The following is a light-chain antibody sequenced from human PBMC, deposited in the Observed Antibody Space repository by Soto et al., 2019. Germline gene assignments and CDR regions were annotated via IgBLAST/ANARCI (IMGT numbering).Light chain of an antibody. J-gene: IGKJ2*01. V-gene: IGKV3-15*01. CDR1: QSVSSN. CDR2: GAS. Sequence: EIVMTQSPATLSVSPGERATLSCRASQSVSSNLAWYQQKPGQAPRLLIYGASTRATGIPARFSGSGSGTEYTLTIGSLQSGDFADYYCQQYNSWPYTFVQGTKLEIK. CDR3: QQYNSWPYT.